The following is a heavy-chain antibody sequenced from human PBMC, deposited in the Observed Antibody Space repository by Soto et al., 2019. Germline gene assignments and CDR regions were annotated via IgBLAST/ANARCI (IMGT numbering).Heavy chain of an antibody. CDR1: GSSLSTTGMR. Sequence: SGPTLVNPTQTLTLTCTFSGSSLSTTGMRVSWIRQPPGKALEWLARIDWDDDKFYTTSLKTRLTISKDTSKNQVVLTMTNMDPVDTATYFCARIPGWLQGFDSWGQGTLVTVSS. CDR2: IDWDDDK. J-gene: IGHJ4*02. D-gene: IGHD6-19*01. V-gene: IGHV2-70*04. CDR3: ARIPGWLQGFDS.